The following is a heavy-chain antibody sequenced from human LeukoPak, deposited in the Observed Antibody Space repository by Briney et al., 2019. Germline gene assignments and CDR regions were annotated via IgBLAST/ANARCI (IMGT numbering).Heavy chain of an antibody. D-gene: IGHD3-22*01. CDR2: IYTSGST. Sequence: SETLSLTCTVSGGSISSYYWSWIRQPAGKGLEWIGRIYTSGSTNYNPSLKSRVTMSADTSKNQFSLKLSSVTAADTAVYYCAREFRYYYDSSGYYYRGFDYWGQGTLVTVSS. CDR3: AREFRYYYDSSGYYYRGFDY. J-gene: IGHJ4*02. V-gene: IGHV4-4*07. CDR1: GGSISSYY.